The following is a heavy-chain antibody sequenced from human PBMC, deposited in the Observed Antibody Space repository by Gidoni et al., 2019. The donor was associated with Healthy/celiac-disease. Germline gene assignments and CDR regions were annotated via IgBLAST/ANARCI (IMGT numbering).Heavy chain of an antibody. Sequence: QVQLQQWGAGLLKPSETLSLTCAVYGGSFSGYYWSWIRQPPGKGLEWIGEINHSGSTNYNPSLKSRVTISVDTSKNQFSLKLSSVTAADTAVYYCVRGGYSYGYTSFPPWYYYYGMDVWGQGTTVTVSS. D-gene: IGHD5-18*01. J-gene: IGHJ6*02. CDR1: GGSFSGYY. CDR3: VRGGYSYGYTSFPPWYYYYGMDV. CDR2: INHSGST. V-gene: IGHV4-34*01.